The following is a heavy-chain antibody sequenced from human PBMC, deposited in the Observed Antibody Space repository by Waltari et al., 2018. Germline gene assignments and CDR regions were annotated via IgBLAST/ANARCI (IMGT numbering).Heavy chain of an antibody. J-gene: IGHJ4*02. D-gene: IGHD6-13*01. Sequence: VQLVQSGAEVKRPGASLKVSCKASGYTFTSYAMRWVRQVPGQGLDWMGWINAGRGDKKYSQKFQARVTITRDTSASTAYMELSSLTSEDTAVYYCARVKGYSSNWYYFDYWGQGTLVTVSA. V-gene: IGHV1-3*01. CDR3: ARVKGYSSNWYYFDY. CDR1: GYTFTSYA. CDR2: INAGRGDK.